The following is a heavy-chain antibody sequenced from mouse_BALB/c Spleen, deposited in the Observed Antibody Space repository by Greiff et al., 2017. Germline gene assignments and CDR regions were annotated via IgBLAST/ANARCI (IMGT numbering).Heavy chain of an antibody. CDR1: GFSLTSYG. D-gene: IGHD1-2*01. J-gene: IGHJ4*01. Sequence: VKLMESGPGLVAPSQSLSITCTVSGFSLTSYGVHWVRQPPGKGLEWLVVIWSDGSTTYNSALKSRLSISKDNSKSQVFLKMNSLQTDDTAMYYCARQGYYGYRGAMDYWGQGTSGTVSS. CDR2: IWSDGST. V-gene: IGHV2-6-1*01. CDR3: ARQGYYGYRGAMDY.